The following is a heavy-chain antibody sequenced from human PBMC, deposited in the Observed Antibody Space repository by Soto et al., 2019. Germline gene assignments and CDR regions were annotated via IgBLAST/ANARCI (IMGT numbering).Heavy chain of an antibody. CDR2: IYYSGST. Sequence: QVQLQESGPGLVKPSQTLSLTCTVSGGSISSGDYYWSWIRQPPGKGLEWIGYIYYSGSTYYNPSLKSRVTISVDTSKNQFSLKLSSVTAADTAVYYCARVISDYSEPPPREPLPTAYCYGMDVWGQGTTVTVSS. D-gene: IGHD4-17*01. CDR3: ARVISDYSEPPPREPLPTAYCYGMDV. V-gene: IGHV4-30-4*01. J-gene: IGHJ6*02. CDR1: GGSISSGDYY.